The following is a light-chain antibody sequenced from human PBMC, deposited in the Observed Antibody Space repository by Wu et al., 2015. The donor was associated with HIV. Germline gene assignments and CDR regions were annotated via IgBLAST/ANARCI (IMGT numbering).Light chain of an antibody. V-gene: IGKV3-15*01. Sequence: EIVLTQSPGTLSLSPGERASLSCRASQSISSNYLAWYQQKPGQAPRLLIYGASTRATGIPVRFSGSGSGTEFSLTISSMQSEDFAVYYCQQYNKWLRTFGQGPRWKSN. J-gene: IGKJ1*01. CDR2: GAS. CDR1: QSISSN. CDR3: QQYNKWLRT.